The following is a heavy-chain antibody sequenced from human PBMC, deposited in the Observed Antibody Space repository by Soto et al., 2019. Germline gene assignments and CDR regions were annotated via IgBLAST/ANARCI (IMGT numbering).Heavy chain of an antibody. CDR2: ISSSSSTI. CDR3: AGVHVDYFDWLLYYFDY. Sequence: GGSLRLPCAASGFPFSSYSMNWVRQAPGKGLEWVSYISSSSSTIYYADSVKGRFTISRDNAKNSLYLQMNSLRDEDTAVYYCAGVHVDYFDWLLYYFDYWGQGTLVTVSS. V-gene: IGHV3-48*02. D-gene: IGHD3-9*01. CDR1: GFPFSSYS. J-gene: IGHJ4*02.